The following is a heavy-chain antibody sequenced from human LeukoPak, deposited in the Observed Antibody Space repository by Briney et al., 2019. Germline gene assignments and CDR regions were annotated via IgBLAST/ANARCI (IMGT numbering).Heavy chain of an antibody. V-gene: IGHV4-34*01. D-gene: IGHD3-16*01. CDR3: ARGRGGFLRAGYFDY. J-gene: IGHJ4*02. Sequence: PSETLSLTCAVYGGSFSGYYWSWIRQPPGKGLEWIGEINHSGSTNYNPSLKSRVTISVDTSKNQFSLKLSSVTAADTAVYYCARGRGGFLRAGYFDYWGQGTLVTVSS. CDR1: GGSFSGYY. CDR2: INHSGST.